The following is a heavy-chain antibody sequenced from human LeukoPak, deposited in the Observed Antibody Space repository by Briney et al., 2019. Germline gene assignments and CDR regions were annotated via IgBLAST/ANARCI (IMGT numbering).Heavy chain of an antibody. CDR1: GGTFSSYT. J-gene: IGHJ5*02. CDR3: ARDREISARPGGWFDP. CDR2: INPSGGST. Sequence: VASVKVSCKAPGGTFSSYTMTWVRQAPRQGLEWMGIINPSGGSTSYAQKFQGRVTITADESTDTVYMELGSLTSEDTATYFCARDREISARPGGWFDPWGQGTLVTVSS. D-gene: IGHD6-6*01. V-gene: IGHV1-69*08.